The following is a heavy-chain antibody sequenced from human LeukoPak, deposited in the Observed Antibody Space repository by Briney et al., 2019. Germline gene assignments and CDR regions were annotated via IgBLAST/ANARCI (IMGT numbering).Heavy chain of an antibody. CDR1: GVSVSSNY. CDR3: ARAMRIAAAEYFFDY. J-gene: IGHJ4*02. D-gene: IGHD6-13*01. V-gene: IGHV3-53*01. CDR2: IYTGGSS. Sequence: GGSLRLSCAASGVSVSSNYMSWVRQAPGKGLEWVSIIYTGGSSYYADSVKGRFTISRDNSKNTLYLQMNSLRAEGTAVYYCARAMRIAAAEYFFDYWGQGTLATVSS.